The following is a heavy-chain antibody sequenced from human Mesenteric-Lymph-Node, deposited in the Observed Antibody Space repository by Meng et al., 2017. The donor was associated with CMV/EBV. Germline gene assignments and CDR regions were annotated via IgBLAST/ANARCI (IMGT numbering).Heavy chain of an antibody. V-gene: IGHV4-34*10. Sequence: SQTLSLTCGVYGGSFNTYYWNWIRQPPGKGLEWIGEINHSGSTDYNPSLNGRVTVSFDTSKNQFSLKLTSVTAADTAIYYCARDSWLRPGGMDVWGQGTTVTVSS. J-gene: IGHJ6*02. CDR1: GGSFNTYY. D-gene: IGHD5-12*01. CDR2: INHSGST. CDR3: ARDSWLRPGGMDV.